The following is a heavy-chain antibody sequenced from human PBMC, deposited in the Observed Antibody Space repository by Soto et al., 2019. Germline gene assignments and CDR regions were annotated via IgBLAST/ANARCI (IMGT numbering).Heavy chain of an antibody. V-gene: IGHV1-69*01. J-gene: IGHJ4*02. CDR3: ARGMATVYYFEY. D-gene: IGHD4-4*01. CDR1: GGTFSSGYE. CDR2: IIPIFDTA. Sequence: QVQLVQAGAEVKKPGSSVMVSCKASGGTFSSGYEISWVRQAPGQGLEWMAGIIPIFDTANYAQNFQGRLTITADESTTTAYLELSSLTSDDKAVYYCARGMATVYYFEYGCQGTQVTVSS.